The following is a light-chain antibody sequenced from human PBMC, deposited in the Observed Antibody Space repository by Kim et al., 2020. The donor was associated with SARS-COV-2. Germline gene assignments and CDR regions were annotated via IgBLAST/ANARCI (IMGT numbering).Light chain of an antibody. CDR1: QSISRY. CDR3: QQSYSTPRS. CDR2: AAS. Sequence: SATVGDRVTITCRTSQSISRYLNWYQQKPRKAPKLLIYAASSLRSGVPSRFRGSGSGTDFTLTGSSLQPEDSATYYCQQSYSTPRSFGQGTKLEI. J-gene: IGKJ2*01. V-gene: IGKV1-39*01.